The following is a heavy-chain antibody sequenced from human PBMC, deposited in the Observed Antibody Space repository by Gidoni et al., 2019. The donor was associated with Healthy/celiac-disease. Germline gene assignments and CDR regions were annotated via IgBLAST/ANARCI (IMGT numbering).Heavy chain of an antibody. J-gene: IGHJ4*02. Sequence: QVQLVESGGGVVQPGRSLRLPCEASGFTFSSYGMHWVRQAPGKGLECVSVIWYDGSNKYYAYSVKGRFTISRDNSKNTLYLQMNSLIAEDTAVYYCARDRTGPLGYWGQGTLVTVSS. D-gene: IGHD3-16*01. CDR3: ARDRTGPLGY. V-gene: IGHV3-33*01. CDR2: IWYDGSNK. CDR1: GFTFSSYG.